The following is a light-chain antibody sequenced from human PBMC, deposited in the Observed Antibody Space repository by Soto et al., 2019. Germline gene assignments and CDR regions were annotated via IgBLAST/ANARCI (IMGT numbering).Light chain of an antibody. CDR3: QQYSSLPHT. J-gene: IGKJ2*01. V-gene: IGKV3-20*01. CDR1: QSVDNRY. CDR2: GIS. Sequence: ESVLTQSPGTLSLSPGERATLSCRASQSVDNRYFAWYQQKPGQAPRLLIYGISSRATGIPDRFSGSGSGTDFTLTISRLEPEDFVVYYCQQYSSLPHTFGHGTKLEVK.